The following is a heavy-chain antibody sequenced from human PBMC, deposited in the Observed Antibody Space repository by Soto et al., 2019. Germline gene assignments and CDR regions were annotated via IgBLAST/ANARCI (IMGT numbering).Heavy chain of an antibody. Sequence: PVESLRISGQCHGYTFSNFWIGWVRQLPGKGLEWMGIIYPGDHETRYSPSFHGKVTISADKSINTAYLQWNSLEASDTAFYFCARSPRSMWFPLDYWGQGTLVTVSS. CDR3: ARSPRSMWFPLDY. CDR2: IYPGDHET. D-gene: IGHD2-21*01. V-gene: IGHV5-51*01. CDR1: GYTFSNFW. J-gene: IGHJ4*02.